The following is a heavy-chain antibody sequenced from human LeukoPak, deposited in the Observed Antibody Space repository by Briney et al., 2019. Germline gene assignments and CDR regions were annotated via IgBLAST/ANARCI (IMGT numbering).Heavy chain of an antibody. CDR2: IYSSGST. CDR1: GGSISSGSNY. J-gene: IGHJ3*02. Sequence: SETLSHTCSVSGGSISSGSNYWVWIRQPPGKTLEWIGSIYSSGSTYYNSSLKSRVFILMDTSKNHFSLTLTSVTAADTALYYCARSDGYGLVDIWGQGTMVIFSS. V-gene: IGHV4-39*07. D-gene: IGHD3-10*01. CDR3: ARSDGYGLVDI.